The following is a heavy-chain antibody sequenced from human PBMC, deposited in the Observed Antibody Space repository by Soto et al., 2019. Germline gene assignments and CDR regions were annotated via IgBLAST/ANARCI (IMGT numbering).Heavy chain of an antibody. Sequence: ASVKVSCKASGYTFTGYYMHWVRQAPGQGLEWMGWINPNSGGTNCAQKFQGRVTMTRDTSISTAYMELSRLRSDDTAVYYCARGMLWFGELGPDPWGQGTLVTVSS. CDR2: INPNSGGT. CDR1: GYTFTGYY. V-gene: IGHV1-2*02. J-gene: IGHJ5*02. CDR3: ARGMLWFGELGPDP. D-gene: IGHD3-10*01.